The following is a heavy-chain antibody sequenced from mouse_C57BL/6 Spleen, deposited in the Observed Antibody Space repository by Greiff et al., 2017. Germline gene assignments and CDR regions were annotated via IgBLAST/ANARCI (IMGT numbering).Heavy chain of an antibody. CDR3: ARLGITTVVAPYYFDY. D-gene: IGHD1-1*01. CDR2: IDPNSGGT. CDR1: GYTFTSYW. Sequence: VQLQQPGAELVKPGASVKLSCKASGYTFTSYWMHWVKQRPGRGLEWIGRIDPNSGGTKYNEKFKSKATLTVDKPSSTAYMQLSSLTSGDSAVYYCARLGITTVVAPYYFDYWGQGTTLAVSS. V-gene: IGHV1-72*01. J-gene: IGHJ2*01.